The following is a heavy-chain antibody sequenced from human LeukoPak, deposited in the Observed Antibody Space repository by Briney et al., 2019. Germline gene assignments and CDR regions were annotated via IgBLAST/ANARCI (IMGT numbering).Heavy chain of an antibody. Sequence: GGSLRLSCAASAFTFSSYAMSRVRQAPGKGLEWVSAISGSGGSTYYADSVKGRFTISRDNSKNTLYLQMNSLRAEDTAVYYCAKERDWNYGGYFDYWGQGTLVTVSS. J-gene: IGHJ4*02. CDR1: AFTFSSYA. CDR3: AKERDWNYGGYFDY. V-gene: IGHV3-23*01. D-gene: IGHD1-7*01. CDR2: ISGSGGST.